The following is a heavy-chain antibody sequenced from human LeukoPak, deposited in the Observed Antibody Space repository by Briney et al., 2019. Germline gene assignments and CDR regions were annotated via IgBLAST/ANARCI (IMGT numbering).Heavy chain of an antibody. CDR3: AKDGDSYCSSTSCSLMNWFDP. D-gene: IGHD2-2*01. CDR2: IYSGGST. V-gene: IGHV3-53*01. Sequence: GGSLRLSCAASGFTVSSNYMSWVRQAPGKGLEWVSVIYSGGSTYYADSVKGRFTISRDNSKNTLYLQMNSLRAEDTAVYYCAKDGDSYCSSTSCSLMNWFDPWGQGTLVTVSS. J-gene: IGHJ5*02. CDR1: GFTVSSNY.